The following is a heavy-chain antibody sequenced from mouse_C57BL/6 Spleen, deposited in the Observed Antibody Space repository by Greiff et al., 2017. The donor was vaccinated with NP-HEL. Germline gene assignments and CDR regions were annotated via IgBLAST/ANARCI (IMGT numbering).Heavy chain of an antibody. CDR2: IYPGDGDT. Sequence: VQLQQSGAELVKPGASVKISCKASGYAFSSYWMNWVKQRPGKGLEWIGQIYPGDGDTNYNGKFKGKATMTADKSSSTAYMQLSSLTSEDAAVYFCARWNYGSSYEAMDYWGQGTSVPVSS. CDR1: GYAFSSYW. CDR3: ARWNYGSSYEAMDY. D-gene: IGHD1-1*01. J-gene: IGHJ4*01. V-gene: IGHV1-80*01.